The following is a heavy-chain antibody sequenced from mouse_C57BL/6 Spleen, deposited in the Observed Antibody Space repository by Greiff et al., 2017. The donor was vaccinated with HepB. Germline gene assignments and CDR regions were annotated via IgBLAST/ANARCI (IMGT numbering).Heavy chain of an antibody. CDR1: GFTFSSYA. CDR3: TRGRDSNYDAMDY. Sequence: EVNLVESGEGLVKPGGSLKLSCAASGFTFSSYAMSWVRQTPEKRLEWVAYISSGGDYIYYADTVKGRFTISRDNARNTLYLQMSSLKSEDTAMYYCTRGRDSNYDAMDYWGQGTSVTVSS. V-gene: IGHV5-9-1*02. J-gene: IGHJ4*01. D-gene: IGHD2-5*01. CDR2: ISSGGDYI.